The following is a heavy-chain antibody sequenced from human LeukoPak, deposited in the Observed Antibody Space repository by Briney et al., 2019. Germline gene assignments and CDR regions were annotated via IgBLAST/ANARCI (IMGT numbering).Heavy chain of an antibody. CDR2: IITWNGNT. V-gene: IGHV1-18*01. CDR3: ARVGTFFGDYFDY. D-gene: IGHD3-3*02. Sequence: ASAKVSCKASGYTFTSFGITWVRQAPGQGLEWMGRIITWNGNTDYAQKLQGRVTITTDTSTSTAYMELRSLRSDDTAVYYCARVGTFFGDYFDYWGQGTLVTVSS. J-gene: IGHJ4*02. CDR1: GYTFTSFG.